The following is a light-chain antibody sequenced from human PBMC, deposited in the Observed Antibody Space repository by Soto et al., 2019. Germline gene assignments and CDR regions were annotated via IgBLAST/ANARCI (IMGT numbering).Light chain of an antibody. CDR2: GNS. V-gene: IGLV1-40*01. J-gene: IGLJ3*02. CDR1: SSNIGAGYD. CDR3: QSYDSSLSGNWV. Sequence: QSVLTQPPSVSGAPGQRVTISCTGSSSNIGAGYDVHWYQQLPGTAPKLLIYGNSNRPSWVPDRFSGSKSGTSASLAITGLQAEDEADYYCQSYDSSLSGNWVFGGGTKLTVL.